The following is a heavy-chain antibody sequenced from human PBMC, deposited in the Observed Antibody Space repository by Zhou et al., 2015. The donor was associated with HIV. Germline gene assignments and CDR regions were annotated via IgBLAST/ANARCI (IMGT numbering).Heavy chain of an antibody. J-gene: IGHJ6*02. CDR2: MNPDSANT. V-gene: IGHV1-8*01. Sequence: QVQLVQSGAEVKKPGASVKVSCEASGYTFTSYDIVWVRQATGQGLEWMGWMNPDSANTGYAQKFQARVTMTSTSSTRTAYMELSRLTSDDTAIYYCARDEMYNWNFFGMEVWGQGTTVIVSS. CDR1: GYTFTSYD. CDR3: ARDEMYNWNFFGMEV. D-gene: IGHD1-20*01.